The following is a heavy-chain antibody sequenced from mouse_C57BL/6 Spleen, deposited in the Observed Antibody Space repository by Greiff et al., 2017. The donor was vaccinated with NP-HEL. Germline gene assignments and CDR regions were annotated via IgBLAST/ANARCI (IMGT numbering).Heavy chain of an antibody. Sequence: VQLQQSGAELAKPGASVKLSCKASGYTFTSYWMHWVKQRPGQGLEWIGYINPSSGYTKYNQKFKDKATLTADKSSSTAYMKLSSLTYEDSAVYYCAKYYGSSPAWFAYWGQGTLVTVSA. J-gene: IGHJ3*01. CDR1: GYTFTSYW. CDR3: AKYYGSSPAWFAY. D-gene: IGHD1-1*01. V-gene: IGHV1-7*01. CDR2: INPSSGYT.